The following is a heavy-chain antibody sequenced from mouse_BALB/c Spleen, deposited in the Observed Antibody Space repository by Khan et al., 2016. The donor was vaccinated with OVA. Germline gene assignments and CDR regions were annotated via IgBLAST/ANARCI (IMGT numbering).Heavy chain of an antibody. D-gene: IGHD1-1*01. CDR3: ARTDYYGSSYYFDY. CDR1: GYSFTDYN. J-gene: IGHJ2*01. Sequence: VQLKQFGPELVKPGASVKVSCKASGYSFTDYNIFWVKQSHGKSLEWIGYIDPYNGGTSYNQKFEGKATLTVDKSSSTAFMHLSSLTSEDSAVFYCARTDYYGSSYYFDYWGQGTTLTVSS. CDR2: IDPYNGGT. V-gene: IGHV1S135*01.